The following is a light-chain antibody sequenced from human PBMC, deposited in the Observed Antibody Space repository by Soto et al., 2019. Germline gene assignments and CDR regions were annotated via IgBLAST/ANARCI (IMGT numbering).Light chain of an antibody. CDR2: GAS. V-gene: IGKV3-20*01. CDR3: QGYGASTT. CDR1: QSVPPSS. Sequence: EIVLTQSSDTLSLSPGERATLSCRASQSVPPSSLAWYRQIPGQAPRLLIYGASIRATGIPVRFSGSGSGTDFTLSITSLEPEDCAVYYCQGYGASTTVGQGTKV. J-gene: IGKJ1*01.